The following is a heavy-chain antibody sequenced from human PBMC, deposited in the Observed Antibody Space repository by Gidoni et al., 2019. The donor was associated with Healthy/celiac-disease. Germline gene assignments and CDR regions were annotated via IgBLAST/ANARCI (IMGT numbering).Heavy chain of an antibody. CDR2: INHSGST. J-gene: IGHJ5*02. CDR1: GGSFIGYY. Sequence: QVQLQQWGAGLLKPSETLSLTCAVYGGSFIGYYWRWIRQPPGKGLEWIGEINHSGSTNYNPSLKSRVTISVDTSKNQFSLKLSSVTAADTAVYYCARAWKAAAGTWFDPWGQGTLVTVSS. D-gene: IGHD6-13*01. CDR3: ARAWKAAAGTWFDP. V-gene: IGHV4-34*01.